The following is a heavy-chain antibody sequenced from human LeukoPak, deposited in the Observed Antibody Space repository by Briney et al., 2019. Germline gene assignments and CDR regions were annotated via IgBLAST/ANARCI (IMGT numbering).Heavy chain of an antibody. J-gene: IGHJ3*02. CDR3: AIIVVVPADAPPADAFDI. CDR2: IYHSGST. Sequence: SETLSLTCAVSGGSIRSSNWWSWVRQPPGKGREWIGEIYHSGSTNYNPSLKSRVTISVDKSKNQFSLKLSSVTAADTAVYYCAIIVVVPADAPPADAFDIWGQGTMVTVSS. CDR1: GGSIRSSNW. D-gene: IGHD2-2*01. V-gene: IGHV4-4*02.